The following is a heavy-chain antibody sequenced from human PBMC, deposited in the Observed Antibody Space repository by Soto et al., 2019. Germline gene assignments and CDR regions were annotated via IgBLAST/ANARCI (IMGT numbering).Heavy chain of an antibody. V-gene: IGHV4-39*01. J-gene: IGHJ4*02. CDR3: ARLEGLATISYYFDY. Sequence: PSETLSLTCSVSGDSINSDNYYWGWIRQPPGKGLEWIGSIYYRGNTYYNPSLKTRVTISLDRSKSQFSLKLNSVTAADSAVYFCARLEGLATISYYFDYWGQGTLVTVSS. CDR1: GDSINSDNYY. CDR2: IYYRGNT. D-gene: IGHD1-1*01.